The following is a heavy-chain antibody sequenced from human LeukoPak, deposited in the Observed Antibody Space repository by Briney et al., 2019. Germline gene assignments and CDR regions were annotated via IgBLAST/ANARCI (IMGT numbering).Heavy chain of an antibody. CDR3: ARDGITIFGVGP. V-gene: IGHV4-34*01. D-gene: IGHD3-3*01. CDR2: INHSGST. CDR1: GGSFSGYY. Sequence: SETLSLTCAVSGGSFSGYYWSWIRQPPGKGLEWIGEINHSGSTNYNPSLKSRVTISVDTSKNQFSLKLSSVTAADTAVYYCARDGITIFGVGPWGQGTLVTVSS. J-gene: IGHJ5*02.